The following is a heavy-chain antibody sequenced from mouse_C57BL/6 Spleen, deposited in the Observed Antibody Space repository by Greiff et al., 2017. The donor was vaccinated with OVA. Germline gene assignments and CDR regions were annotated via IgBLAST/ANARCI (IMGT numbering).Heavy chain of an antibody. CDR3: ARQEDYYGSSPAWFAY. V-gene: IGHV5-6*01. J-gene: IGHJ3*01. CDR2: ISSGGSYT. D-gene: IGHD1-1*01. CDR1: GFTFSSYG. Sequence: EVNVVESGGDLVKPGGSLKLSCAASGFTFSSYGMSWVRQTPDKRLAWVATISSGGSYTYYPDSVKGRFPISRDNAKNTLYLQMSSLKSEDTAMYYCARQEDYYGSSPAWFAYWGQGTLVTVSA.